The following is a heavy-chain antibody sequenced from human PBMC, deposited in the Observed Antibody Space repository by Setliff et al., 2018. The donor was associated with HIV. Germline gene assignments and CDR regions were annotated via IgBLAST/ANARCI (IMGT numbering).Heavy chain of an antibody. Sequence: ASVKVSCKASGYTFTSYGISWVRQAPGQGLEWMGWISEYNGDTKYAQKLQGRVTMTKDTSTSTAYMELRSLRSDDPAVYYCARDSSFNMDVWGKGTTVTVSS. V-gene: IGHV1-18*01. CDR3: ARDSSFNMDV. CDR2: ISEYNGDT. J-gene: IGHJ6*03. CDR1: GYTFTSYG.